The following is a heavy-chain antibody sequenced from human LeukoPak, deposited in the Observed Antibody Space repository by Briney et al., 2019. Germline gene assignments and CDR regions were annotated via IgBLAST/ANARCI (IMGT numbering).Heavy chain of an antibody. CDR1: GGTFSSYA. CDR2: IIPIFGTA. V-gene: IGHV1-69*06. Sequence: ASVKVSCKASGGTFSSYAISWVRQAPGQGLEWMGGIIPIFGTANYAQKFQGRATITADKSTSTAYMELSSLRAEDTAVYYCARDRRQWLVRTRGWFDPWGQGTLVTVSS. CDR3: ARDRRQWLVRTRGWFDP. D-gene: IGHD6-19*01. J-gene: IGHJ5*02.